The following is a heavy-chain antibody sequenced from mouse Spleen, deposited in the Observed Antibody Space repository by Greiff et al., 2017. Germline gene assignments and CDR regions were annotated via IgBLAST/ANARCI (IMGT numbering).Heavy chain of an antibody. J-gene: IGHJ3*01. V-gene: IGHV5-9*04. CDR2: ISSGGGNT. D-gene: IGHD2-1*01. CDR1: GFTFSSYT. Sequence: EVKLMESGGGLVKPGGSLKLSCAASGFTFSSYTMSWVRQTPAKRLEWVATISSGGGNTYYPDSVKGRFTISRDNARNTLYLQMSSLRSEDTAMYYCARAGNYAWFAYWGQGTLVTVSA. CDR3: ARAGNYAWFAY.